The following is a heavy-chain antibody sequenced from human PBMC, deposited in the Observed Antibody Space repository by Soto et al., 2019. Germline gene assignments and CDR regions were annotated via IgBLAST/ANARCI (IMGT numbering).Heavy chain of an antibody. D-gene: IGHD2-2*01. J-gene: IGHJ6*03. CDR3: AKGFCSSTRCLTYSYMDV. CDR2: ISWNSGTM. Sequence: EVQLVESGGGLVQPGRSLRLSCAASGFSFDEYAMHWVRQAPGKGLEWVSGISWNSGTMGYGDSVKGRFTISRDNAKNSLYIQMNSLRAEDTALYYCAKGFCSSTRCLTYSYMDVWGKGTTVTVSS. V-gene: IGHV3-9*01. CDR1: GFSFDEYA.